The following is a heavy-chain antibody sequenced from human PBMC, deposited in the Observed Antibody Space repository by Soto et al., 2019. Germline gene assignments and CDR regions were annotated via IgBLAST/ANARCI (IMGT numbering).Heavy chain of an antibody. Sequence: QVQLQESGPGLVKPSQTLSLTCTVSGGSISSGGYYWSWIRQHPGKGLEWIGYIYYSGSTYYNPSLKSRVTISVHTSKNQFSLKLSSVTAADTAVYYCARGDCSSTSCYFDYWGQGTLVTVSS. D-gene: IGHD2-2*01. CDR3: ARGDCSSTSCYFDY. J-gene: IGHJ4*02. CDR2: IYYSGST. V-gene: IGHV4-31*03. CDR1: GGSISSGGYY.